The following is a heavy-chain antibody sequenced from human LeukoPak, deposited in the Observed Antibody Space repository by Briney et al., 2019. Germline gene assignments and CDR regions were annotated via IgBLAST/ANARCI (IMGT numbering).Heavy chain of an antibody. J-gene: IGHJ4*02. CDR2: IYHSGTT. V-gene: IGHV4-59*01. Sequence: SETLSLTCTVSGGSLIPYYWSWIRQPPGKGLEWIGYIYHSGTTNYSPPLKGRATLSVNTSKNQISLRLSSVTAADTAVYFCARVDSGTYYMPFDYWGQGSLVTVSS. CDR3: ARVDSGTYYMPFDY. CDR1: GGSLIPYY. D-gene: IGHD1-26*01.